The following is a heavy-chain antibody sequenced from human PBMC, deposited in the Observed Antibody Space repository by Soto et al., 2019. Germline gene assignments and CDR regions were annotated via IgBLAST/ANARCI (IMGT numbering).Heavy chain of an antibody. CDR2: VNPDGTIT. CDR1: GYTFSHYW. CDR3: SYDTVGGKDF. Sequence: EVQLVESGGDLAQPGGSLRLSCAASGYTFSHYWMHWVRQAPGKGLVWVSRVNPDGTITTYADSVKGRFTISRDNAKNPLYLQMKGGGVEDMALDYCSYDTVGGKDFWGHRTRVTVSS. V-gene: IGHV3-74*01. D-gene: IGHD3-9*01. J-gene: IGHJ4*01.